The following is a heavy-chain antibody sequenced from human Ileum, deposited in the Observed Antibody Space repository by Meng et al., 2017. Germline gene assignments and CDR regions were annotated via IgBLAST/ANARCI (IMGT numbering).Heavy chain of an antibody. CDR1: GYIFTNYY. V-gene: IGHV1-46*01. Sequence: ASVKVSCKASGYIFTNYYIHWVRQAPGQGLEWMGVINPSGGSTSSALKFQGTVTMTRDTSTTTVYMELSSLSFQDTAVYYCARGVDAVGVVLSATQFPHYYGLDVWGQGTTVTVSS. CDR3: ARGVDAVGVVLSATQFPHYYGLDV. D-gene: IGHD2-15*01. J-gene: IGHJ6*02. CDR2: INPSGGST.